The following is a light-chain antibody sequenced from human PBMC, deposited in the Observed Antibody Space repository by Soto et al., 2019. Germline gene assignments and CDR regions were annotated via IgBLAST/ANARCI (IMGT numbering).Light chain of an antibody. CDR2: DAS. J-gene: IGKJ4*01. CDR1: QSVGDY. CDR3: QQREDWPRA. Sequence: IVLTQSPATLSLSPGEGATLSCRASQSVGDYLGWYQQKPGQAPRLLIYDASQRATGVPARFSASGSGTDFTLTISSLEPEDFAIYYCQQREDWPRAFGGGTKVEFK. V-gene: IGKV3-11*01.